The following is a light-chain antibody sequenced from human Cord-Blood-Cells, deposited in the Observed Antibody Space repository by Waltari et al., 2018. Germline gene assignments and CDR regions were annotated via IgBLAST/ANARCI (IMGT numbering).Light chain of an antibody. CDR1: QSVSSY. CDR3: QQRSNWPWT. V-gene: IGKV3-11*01. CDR2: DAS. J-gene: IGKJ1*01. Sequence: EIVLTQSQATLSLSPGERDTLSCRASQSVSSYLAWYQQKPGQAPRLLIYDASNRATGIPARFSGSGSGTDFTLTISSLEPEDFAVYYCQQRSNWPWTFGQGTKVEIK.